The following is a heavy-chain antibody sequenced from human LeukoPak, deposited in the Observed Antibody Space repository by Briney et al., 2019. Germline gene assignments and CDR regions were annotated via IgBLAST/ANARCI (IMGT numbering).Heavy chain of an antibody. J-gene: IGHJ4*02. Sequence: SETLSLTCTISGGSVSNYYWSWIRQSPGKGLEWIGYIYYTETSYNPSLKSRVTISADTSKNQFSLKLYSVTAADTAVYYCATRKLGNDYWGQGTLVTVSS. CDR3: ATRKLGNDY. V-gene: IGHV4-59*02. CDR2: IYYTET. D-gene: IGHD7-27*01. CDR1: GGSVSNYY.